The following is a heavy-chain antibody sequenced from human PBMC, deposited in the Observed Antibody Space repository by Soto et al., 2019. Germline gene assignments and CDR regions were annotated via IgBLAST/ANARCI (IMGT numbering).Heavy chain of an antibody. CDR1: GFSLTTSGVG. Sequence: QITLKESGPTVVKPTETLTLTCTFSGFSLTTSGVGVGWVRQSPGKAPECLALIYWDDDKRYSTSLKSRLTITKDTSKNQLVLRMANVDPADTATYYCAHRVLRTVFGLVTTTAIYFDFWGQGTPVVVSS. D-gene: IGHD3-3*01. CDR2: IYWDDDK. V-gene: IGHV2-5*02. CDR3: AHRVLRTVFGLVTTTAIYFDF. J-gene: IGHJ4*02.